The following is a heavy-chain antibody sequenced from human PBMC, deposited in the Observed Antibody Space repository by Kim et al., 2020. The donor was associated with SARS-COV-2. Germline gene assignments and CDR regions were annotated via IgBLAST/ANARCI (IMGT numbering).Heavy chain of an antibody. D-gene: IGHD3-22*01. J-gene: IGHJ4*01. Sequence: SETLSLTCTVSGGSISSSSYYWGWIRQPPGTGLEWIGWIYDSGSTYSNPSLKRRVTISVDTSKNQFSLTLSSLTAADTAVYYCARDHAYYYDSSVSEDY. CDR2: IYDSGST. V-gene: IGHV4-39*07. CDR1: GGSISSSSYY. CDR3: ARDHAYYYDSSVSEDY.